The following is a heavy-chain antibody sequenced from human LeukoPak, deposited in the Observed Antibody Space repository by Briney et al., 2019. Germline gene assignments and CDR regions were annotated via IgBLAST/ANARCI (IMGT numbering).Heavy chain of an antibody. CDR3: TTDLTH. J-gene: IGHJ4*02. Sequence: PGGSLRLSCTASGFTFSNAWMTWVRQAPGKGLEWVGRIKSKTDGGPIDYAAFVKGRSTISRDDSKNMVYLQMNSLRTEDTALYYCTTDLTHWGQGTLVTVSS. CDR1: GFTFSNAW. V-gene: IGHV3-15*01. CDR2: IKSKTDGGPI.